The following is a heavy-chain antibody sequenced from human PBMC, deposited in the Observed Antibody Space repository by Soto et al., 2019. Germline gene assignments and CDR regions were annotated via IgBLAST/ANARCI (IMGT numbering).Heavy chain of an antibody. CDR2: IDHDGPT. Sequence: EVQLVESGGGLVQPGGSLRLSCAGSGFTFSNYWLHWVRQAPGKGREWVSRIDHDGPTDYADSVRGRFTISIDNAENTLYMQMNSLRPEDTAVYYCVRDSHGDYWGQGTLVTVSS. V-gene: IGHV3-74*01. CDR1: GFTFSNYW. CDR3: VRDSHGDY. J-gene: IGHJ4*02.